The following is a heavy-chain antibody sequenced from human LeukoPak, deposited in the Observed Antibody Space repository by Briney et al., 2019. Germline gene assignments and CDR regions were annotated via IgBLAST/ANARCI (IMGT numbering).Heavy chain of an antibody. Sequence: GGSLRLSCAASGFTFSSFAMSWVRQAPGKGLEWVGRTRNKANSYTTEYAASVKGRLTISRDDSKNSLYLQMNSLKTEDTAVYYCARGGTTGTTGLPGYFDYWGQGTLVTVSS. CDR1: GFTFSSFA. D-gene: IGHD1-1*01. CDR3: ARGGTTGTTGLPGYFDY. V-gene: IGHV3-72*01. CDR2: TRNKANSYTT. J-gene: IGHJ4*02.